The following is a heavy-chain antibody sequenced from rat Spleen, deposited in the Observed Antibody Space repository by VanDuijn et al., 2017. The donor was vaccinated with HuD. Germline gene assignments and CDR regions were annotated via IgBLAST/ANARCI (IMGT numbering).Heavy chain of an antibody. Sequence: EVQLVESGGGLVQPGRSMKLSCAAFVFTFSNYYLALVSQAPTKGLEWAASISTGGGNTYYRDSVKGRFTISRDNAKSTLYLQMDSLRSEDTATYYCARRHYSGNWFAYWGQGTLVTVSS. D-gene: IGHD1-1*01. CDR2: ISTGGGNT. CDR1: VFTFSNYY. CDR3: ARRHYSGNWFAY. J-gene: IGHJ3*01. V-gene: IGHV5-25*01.